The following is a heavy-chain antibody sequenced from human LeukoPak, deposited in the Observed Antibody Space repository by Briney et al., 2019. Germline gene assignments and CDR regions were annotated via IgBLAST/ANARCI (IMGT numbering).Heavy chain of an antibody. CDR1: GGSISSSSYY. D-gene: IGHD2-2*01. J-gene: IGHJ5*02. V-gene: IGHV4-39*01. Sequence: SETLSLTCTVSGGSISSSSYYWGWIRQPPGKGLEWIGSIYYSGSTYYNPSLKSRVTISVDTSKNQFSLKLSSVTAADTAVYYCARGPPYQLRSRNWFDPWGQGTLVTVSS. CDR2: IYYSGST. CDR3: ARGPPYQLRSRNWFDP.